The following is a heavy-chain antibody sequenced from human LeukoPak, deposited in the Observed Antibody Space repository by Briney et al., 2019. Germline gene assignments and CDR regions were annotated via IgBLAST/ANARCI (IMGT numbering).Heavy chain of an antibody. CDR3: ARESGSYAYYFDY. D-gene: IGHD1-26*01. CDR2: IWYDGSNK. J-gene: IGHJ4*02. Sequence: GGSLRLSCAASGFTFISYGMHWVRQAPGEGLEWVAVIWYDGSNKYYSDSVKGRFTISRDSSKNTLYLQMNSLRAEDTAVYYCARESGSYAYYFDYWGQGTLVTVSS. CDR1: GFTFISYG. V-gene: IGHV3-33*01.